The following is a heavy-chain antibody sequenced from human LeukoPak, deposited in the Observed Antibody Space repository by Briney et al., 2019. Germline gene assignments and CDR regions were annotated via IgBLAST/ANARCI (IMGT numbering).Heavy chain of an antibody. Sequence: GGSLRLSCSASGFTFTTYGMNWVRQAPGKGLEWVSGIGGSGTRTYYAGSVKGRFTISRDNSKNTLYLQMKSLRAEDTAVYYCAKDRRRYLETIDYWGQGTLVTVSS. D-gene: IGHD5-24*01. V-gene: IGHV3-23*01. CDR1: GFTFTTYG. CDR2: IGGSGTRT. J-gene: IGHJ4*02. CDR3: AKDRRRYLETIDY.